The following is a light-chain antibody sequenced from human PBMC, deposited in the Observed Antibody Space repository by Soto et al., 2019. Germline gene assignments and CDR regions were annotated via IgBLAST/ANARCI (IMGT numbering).Light chain of an antibody. Sequence: DIHITQSPSTLSASVGDRVTITCRASRTIRVWLAWYQQKPGKATNLLISDVSTLESGVASRFSGSGSGTEFTLTISSLQPDDFAAYYCQHYSSFPLTFGGGTKVDIK. CDR1: RTIRVW. CDR2: DVS. V-gene: IGKV1-5*01. J-gene: IGKJ4*01. CDR3: QHYSSFPLT.